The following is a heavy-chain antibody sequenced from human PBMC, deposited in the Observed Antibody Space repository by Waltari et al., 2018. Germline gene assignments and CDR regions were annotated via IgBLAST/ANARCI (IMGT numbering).Heavy chain of an antibody. Sequence: EAQLVESGGGLVQPGGSLKLSCAASGFIFSESGLHWVRQASGKGLEWVGRIRTKANRYATTYAESVKDRFTISRDDSKKAAYLQMNSLKTEDTAVYYCTRRHGGSYYFDSWGQGTLVTVSS. CDR3: TRRHGGSYYFDS. CDR2: IRTKANRYAT. D-gene: IGHD1-26*01. V-gene: IGHV3-73*02. J-gene: IGHJ4*02. CDR1: GFIFSESG.